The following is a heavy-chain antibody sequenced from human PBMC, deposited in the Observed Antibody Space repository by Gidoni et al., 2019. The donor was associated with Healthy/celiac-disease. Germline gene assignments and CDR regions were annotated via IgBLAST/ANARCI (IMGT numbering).Heavy chain of an antibody. CDR1: GYTFTGYY. V-gene: IGHV1-2*02. D-gene: IGHD6-13*01. CDR2: INPNSGGT. CDR3: ARVSQSYSSSWPNDY. J-gene: IGHJ4*02. Sequence: QVQLVQSGAEVKKPGASVKVSCKASGYTFTGYYMHWVRQAPGQGLEWMGWINPNSGGTNYAQKFQGRVTMTRDTSISTAYMELSRLRSDDTAVYYCARVSQSYSSSWPNDYWGQGTLVTVSS.